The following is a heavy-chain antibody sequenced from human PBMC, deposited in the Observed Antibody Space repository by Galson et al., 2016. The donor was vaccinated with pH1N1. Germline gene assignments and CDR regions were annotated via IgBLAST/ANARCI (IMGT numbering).Heavy chain of an antibody. V-gene: IGHV4-38-2*01. CDR1: GFSISSGYY. Sequence: LSLTCDVSGFSISSGYYWGWIRQSPGKGLEWIGNIYHNNGPAYYDPSLRDRVTMSVDTSKNQFTLRLSSVTAADTAMYYCAKVSFSGASDFYDHWGRGILVIVSS. CDR2: IYHNNGPA. J-gene: IGHJ4*02. D-gene: IGHD3-10*01. CDR3: AKVSFSGASDFYDH.